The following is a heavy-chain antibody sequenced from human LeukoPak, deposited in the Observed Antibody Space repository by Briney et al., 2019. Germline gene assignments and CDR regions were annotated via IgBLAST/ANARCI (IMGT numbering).Heavy chain of an antibody. D-gene: IGHD6-19*01. CDR3: AKDLQWLVQYYFDY. Sequence: HPGGSLRLSCAASGFTFSSYAMSWVRQAPEKGLEWVSAISGSGGSTYYADSVKGRFTISRDNSKNTLYLQMNSLRAEDTAVYYCAKDLQWLVQYYFDYWGQGTLVTVSS. CDR1: GFTFSSYA. V-gene: IGHV3-23*01. CDR2: ISGSGGST. J-gene: IGHJ4*02.